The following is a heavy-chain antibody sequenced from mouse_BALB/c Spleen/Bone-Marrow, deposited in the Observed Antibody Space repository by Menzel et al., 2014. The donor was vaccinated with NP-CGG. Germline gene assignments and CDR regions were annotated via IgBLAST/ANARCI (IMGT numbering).Heavy chain of an antibody. CDR2: IDPANGNT. CDR1: GFNIKDTH. D-gene: IGHD1-1*01. V-gene: IGHV14-3*02. CDR3: SRDYGGTAWFAC. J-gene: IGHJ3*01. Sequence: EVQLQQSGAELVKPGASVKLSCTASGFNIKDTHMHWVKQGPEQGLEWIGRIDPANGNTKYDPNFQGKATITADTSSNTAYLQLSSLTSEDTAVYYCSRDYGGTAWFACWGHRTLVTVSA.